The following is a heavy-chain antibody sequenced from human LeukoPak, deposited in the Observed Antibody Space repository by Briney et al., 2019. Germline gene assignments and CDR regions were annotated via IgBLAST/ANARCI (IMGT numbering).Heavy chain of an antibody. CDR3: ARASVGNGSGSCYNFDY. V-gene: IGHV1-69*13. CDR1: GGTFSSYA. CDR2: IIPIFGTA. Sequence: GASVKVSCKASGGTFSSYAISWVRQAPGQGLEWMGGIIPIFGTANYAQKFQGRVTITADESTSTAYMELSSLRSEDTAVYYCARASVGNGSGSCYNFDYWGQGTLVTVSS. J-gene: IGHJ4*02. D-gene: IGHD3-10*01.